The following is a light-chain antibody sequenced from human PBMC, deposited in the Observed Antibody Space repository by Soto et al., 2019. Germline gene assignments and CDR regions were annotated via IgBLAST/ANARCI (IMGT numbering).Light chain of an antibody. CDR3: CTYAGHVPK. J-gene: IGLJ2*01. CDR1: TSDVAYYDL. CDR2: EVD. V-gene: IGLV2-23*02. Sequence: QSVLTQPASVSGSPGQSITISCAGTTSDVAYYDLVSWYQQHPGRAPKLLIYEVDKRPSGISVRFSGSKSGATASLTISGLLPEDEAVYFCCTYAGHVPKFGGGTKGTVL.